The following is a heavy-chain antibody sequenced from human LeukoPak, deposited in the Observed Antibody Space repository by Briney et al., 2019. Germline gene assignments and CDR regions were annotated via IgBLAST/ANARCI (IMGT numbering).Heavy chain of an antibody. J-gene: IGHJ3*02. CDR1: GLTFSTFG. Sequence: GGSLRLSCAASGLTFSTFGMTWVRQAPGKGLEWVSAFSGSAVITFYADSVKGRFTISRHNSKNTLYLQMNSLRAEDTALYYCAKSRLRGMNEAFDISGHRAMVTVSS. V-gene: IGHV3-23*01. CDR2: FSGSAVIT. CDR3: AKSRLRGMNEAFDI.